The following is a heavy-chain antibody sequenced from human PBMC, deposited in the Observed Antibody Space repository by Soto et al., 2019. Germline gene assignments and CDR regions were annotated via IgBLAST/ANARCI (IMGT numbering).Heavy chain of an antibody. J-gene: IGHJ6*03. CDR1: GFTFSNYG. D-gene: IGHD2-2*01. Sequence: GGSLRLSCAASGFTFSNYGMHWVRQAPDKGLEWVAVISYDGSEKYFADSVKGRFTISRDNSKNTLFLQMNSLRTEDTAVYYCAKGPGKYYYYYMDVWGKGTTVTVSS. V-gene: IGHV3-30*18. CDR3: AKGPGKYYYYYMDV. CDR2: ISYDGSEK.